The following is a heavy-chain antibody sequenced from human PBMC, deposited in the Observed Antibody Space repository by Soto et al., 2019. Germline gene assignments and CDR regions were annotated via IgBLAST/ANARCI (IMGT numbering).Heavy chain of an antibody. CDR2: IYYSGST. CDR1: GGSISSSSYY. J-gene: IGHJ4*02. Sequence: SETLSLTCTVSGGSISSSSYYWGWIRQPPGKGLEWIGSIYYSGSTYYNPSLKSRVTISVDTSKNQSSLKLSSVTAADTAVYYCARLGIAVAGHNDYWGQGTLVTVSS. D-gene: IGHD6-13*01. CDR3: ARLGIAVAGHNDY. V-gene: IGHV4-39*01.